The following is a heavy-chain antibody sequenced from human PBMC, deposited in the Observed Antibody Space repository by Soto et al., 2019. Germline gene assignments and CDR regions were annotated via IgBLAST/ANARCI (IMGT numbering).Heavy chain of an antibody. V-gene: IGHV4-59*01. CDR3: ARVGGSGSPIDY. CDR2: IYYSGST. J-gene: IGHJ4*02. CDR1: GASISSYY. D-gene: IGHD3-10*01. Sequence: ETLALTCTVSGASISSYYWSGIRQPPGKGLEWIGYIYYSGSTNYNPSLKSRVTISVDTSKNQFSLKLSSVTAADTAVYYCARVGGSGSPIDYWGQGTLVTVSS.